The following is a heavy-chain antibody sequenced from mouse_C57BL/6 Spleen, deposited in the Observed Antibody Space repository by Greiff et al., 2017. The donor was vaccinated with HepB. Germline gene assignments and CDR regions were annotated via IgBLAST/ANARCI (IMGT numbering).Heavy chain of an antibody. CDR2: FHPYNDDT. V-gene: IGHV1-47*01. D-gene: IGHD2-5*01. Sequence: QVQLKESGAELVKPGASVKMSCKASGYTFTTYPIEWMKQNHGKSLEWIGNFHPYNDDTKYNEKFKGKATLTVEKSSSTVYLELSRLTSDDSAVYYCARGDYYSNYFDYWGQGTTLTVSS. CDR1: GYTFTTYP. J-gene: IGHJ2*01. CDR3: ARGDYYSNYFDY.